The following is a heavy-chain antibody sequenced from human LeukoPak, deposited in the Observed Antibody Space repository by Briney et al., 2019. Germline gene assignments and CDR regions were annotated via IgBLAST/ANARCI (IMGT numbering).Heavy chain of an antibody. CDR1: GLTFRSYE. Sequence: PGGSLRLSCAASGLTFRSYEMNWVRQAPGKGLEWISYISGSGSTLYYADSVKGRFTISRDNARNSLYLQMRSLRAEDTAVYYCATVYNSGSYSAFHFWGQGTMVTVSS. CDR3: ATVYNSGSYSAFHF. V-gene: IGHV3-48*03. D-gene: IGHD6-19*01. CDR2: ISGSGSTL. J-gene: IGHJ3*01.